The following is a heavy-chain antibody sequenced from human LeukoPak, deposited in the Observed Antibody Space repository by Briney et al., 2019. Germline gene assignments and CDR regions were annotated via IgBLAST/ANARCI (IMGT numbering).Heavy chain of an antibody. D-gene: IGHD6-19*01. Sequence: ASVTVSFKATGYTFTSYGISWVRQAPGQGLEWMGWISGYNGNTNYAQQKLQGRVTMTTDTSTSTAYMELRSLRSDDTAVYYCARDLKRGYSSGRYSWGTGSSNDYWGQGTLVTVSS. CDR3: ARDLKRGYSSGRYSWGTGSSNDY. CDR2: ISGYNGNT. V-gene: IGHV1-18*01. CDR1: GYTFTSYG. J-gene: IGHJ4*02.